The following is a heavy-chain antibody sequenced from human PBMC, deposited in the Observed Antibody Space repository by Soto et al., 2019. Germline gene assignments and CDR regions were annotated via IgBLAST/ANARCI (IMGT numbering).Heavy chain of an antibody. V-gene: IGHV3-7*01. D-gene: IGHD1-1*01. Sequence: GGSLRLSCAASGFSIRDYWMTWVRQAPGKGLDWVANIKQDGSQKFYVDSLKGRFTISRDNAKNSVYLLMNSLRADDTAVYYCARGKDGRRAGTYYFDMDVWGKGTTVTVSS. CDR1: GFSIRDYW. CDR3: ARGKDGRRAGTYYFDMDV. CDR2: IKQDGSQK. J-gene: IGHJ6*03.